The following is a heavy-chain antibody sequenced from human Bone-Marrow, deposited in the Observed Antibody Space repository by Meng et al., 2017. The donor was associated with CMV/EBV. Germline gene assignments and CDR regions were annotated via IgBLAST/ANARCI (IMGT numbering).Heavy chain of an antibody. CDR3: ARGRDTEMGPKYHYYYGLDV. Sequence: GESLKISCVASGFSFSRFWMHWVRQAPGKGLVWGSRVNSDGKDTPYTDSVKGRFTISRDNAKNTLNLEMNSLRGEDTAVYYCARGRDTEMGPKYHYYYGLDVWGPGTTVTVSS. J-gene: IGHJ6*02. D-gene: IGHD5-18*01. V-gene: IGHV3-74*03. CDR1: GFSFSRFW. CDR2: VNSDGKDT.